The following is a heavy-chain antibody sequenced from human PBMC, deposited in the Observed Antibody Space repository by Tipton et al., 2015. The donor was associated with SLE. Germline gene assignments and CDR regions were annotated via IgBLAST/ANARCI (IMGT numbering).Heavy chain of an antibody. CDR3: ARSRYSPRAYYYYMDV. CDR2: ISDDGSNK. Sequence: SLRLSCAASGFTFSSYEMNWVRQAPGKGLEWVAVISDDGSNKYYADSVKGRFTISRDNSKNTLYLQMNSLRAEDTAVYYCARSRYSPRAYYYYMDVWGKGTTVTVSS. J-gene: IGHJ6*03. V-gene: IGHV3-30-3*01. CDR1: GFTFSSYE. D-gene: IGHD1-1*01.